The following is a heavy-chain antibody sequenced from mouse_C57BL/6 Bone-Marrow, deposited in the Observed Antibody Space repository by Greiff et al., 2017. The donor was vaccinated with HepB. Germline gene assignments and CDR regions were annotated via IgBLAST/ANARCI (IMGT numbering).Heavy chain of an antibody. CDR3: AREGGPLYGSSPPDV. D-gene: IGHD1-1*01. J-gene: IGHJ1*03. V-gene: IGHV1-53*01. CDR1: GYTFTSYW. CDR2: INPSNGGT. Sequence: QVQLQQPGTELVKPGASVKLSCKASGYTFTSYWMHWVKQRPGQGLEWIGNINPSNGGTNYNEKFKSKATLTVDKSSSTAYMQLSSLTSEDSAVYYCAREGGPLYGSSPPDVWGTGTTVTVSS.